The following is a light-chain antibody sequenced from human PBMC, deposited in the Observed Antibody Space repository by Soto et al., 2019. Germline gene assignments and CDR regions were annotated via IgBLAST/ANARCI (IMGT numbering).Light chain of an antibody. V-gene: IGKV1-5*03. J-gene: IGKJ5*01. CDR2: KAS. Sequence: IHMTHSPSTLSASLLYRFTINFRSSQSISVWLAWYQQKAGKAPNLLIYKASRLESGVPSRFSGSGSETEFTLTISGLQPGDSATYYCQQLNSYPITFGQGTRLEIK. CDR1: QSISVW. CDR3: QQLNSYPIT.